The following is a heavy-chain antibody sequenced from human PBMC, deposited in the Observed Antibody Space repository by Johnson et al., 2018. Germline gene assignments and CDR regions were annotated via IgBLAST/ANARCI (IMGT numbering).Heavy chain of an antibody. J-gene: IGHJ6*03. V-gene: IGHV3-30*04. Sequence: VQLVESGGGVVQPGRSLRLSCAASGFTFSSYAMHWVRQAPGKGLEWVAVISYDGSNKYYADSVKGRFTISRDNSKNTLYLQMTRLRAGDTAVYYCAKGPNEWVAYDYMDVWGKGTTVAVSS. D-gene: IGHD1-1*01. CDR2: ISYDGSNK. CDR3: AKGPNEWVAYDYMDV. CDR1: GFTFSSYA.